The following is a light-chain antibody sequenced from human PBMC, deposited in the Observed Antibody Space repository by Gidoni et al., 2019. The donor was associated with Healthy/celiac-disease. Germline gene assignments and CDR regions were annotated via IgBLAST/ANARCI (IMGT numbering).Light chain of an antibody. CDR1: QSVSGY. J-gene: IGKJ3*01. Sequence: ILMTQSPATLSVSSGERATLSCRASQSVSGYLAWYQQKPGQAPRLLIYGASTRATGISARFSGSGTGTEFTLTISSLQSEDVATYYCQQYKEWPPESTFGSGTKVEIK. CDR3: QQYKEWPPEST. V-gene: IGKV3-15*01. CDR2: GAS.